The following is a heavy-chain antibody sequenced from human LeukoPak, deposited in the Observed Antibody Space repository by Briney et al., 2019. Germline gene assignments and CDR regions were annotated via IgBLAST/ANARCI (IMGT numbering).Heavy chain of an antibody. CDR1: GFSFSNYA. J-gene: IGHJ6*02. Sequence: PGGSLRLSRAASGFSFSNYAMSWVRQAPGKGRGWVSTIIDNGSSTYYADSVKGRFTSSRNNSKNTLYLQMNSLSVEDTAIYYGAKVPYSDYGSGRPPFMDVWGQGTTVAVSS. CDR2: IIDNGSST. D-gene: IGHD3-10*01. CDR3: AKVPYSDYGSGRPPFMDV. V-gene: IGHV3-23*01.